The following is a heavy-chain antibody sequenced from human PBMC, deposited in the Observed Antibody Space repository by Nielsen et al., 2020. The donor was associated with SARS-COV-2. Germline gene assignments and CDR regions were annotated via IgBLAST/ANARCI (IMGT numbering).Heavy chain of an antibody. CDR2: ISWNSGSI. D-gene: IGHD3-10*01. Sequence: GGSLRLSCAASGFTFDDYAMHWVRQAPGKGLEWVSGISWNSGSIGYADSVKGRFTISRDNAKNSLYLQMNSLRAEDTALYYCAKLPGAYGSGSADYWGQGTLVTVSS. CDR1: GFTFDDYA. J-gene: IGHJ4*02. V-gene: IGHV3-9*01. CDR3: AKLPGAYGSGSADY.